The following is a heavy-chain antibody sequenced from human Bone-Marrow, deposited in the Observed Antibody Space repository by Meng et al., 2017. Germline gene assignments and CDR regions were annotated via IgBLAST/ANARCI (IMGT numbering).Heavy chain of an antibody. CDR1: GYTFTRSD. V-gene: IGHV1-18*01. Sequence: QGMAVLYGREGKTPWRRWTVSCKSAGYTFTRSDISWVRQAPGQGLEWMGLSSADNGNTNNAQKLQGRVTMTTDTSTSTAYMELRSLRSDDTAVYYCARGAWVRGVSHNDYWGQGTLVTVSS. J-gene: IGHJ4*02. D-gene: IGHD3-10*01. CDR3: ARGAWVRGVSHNDY. CDR2: SSADNGNT.